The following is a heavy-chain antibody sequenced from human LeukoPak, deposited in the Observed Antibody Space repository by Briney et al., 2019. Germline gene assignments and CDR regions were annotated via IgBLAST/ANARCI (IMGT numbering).Heavy chain of an antibody. V-gene: IGHV4-34*01. J-gene: IGHJ4*02. CDR3: ARDLLDYYDSSGYPRVLFDY. CDR1: GGSFSGYY. CDR2: INHSGST. D-gene: IGHD3-22*01. Sequence: SETLSLTCAVYGGSFSGYYWSWIRQPPGKGLEWIGEINHSGSTNYNPSLKSRVTISVDTSKNQFSLKLSSVTAADTAVYYCARDLLDYYDSSGYPRVLFDYWGQGTLVTVSS.